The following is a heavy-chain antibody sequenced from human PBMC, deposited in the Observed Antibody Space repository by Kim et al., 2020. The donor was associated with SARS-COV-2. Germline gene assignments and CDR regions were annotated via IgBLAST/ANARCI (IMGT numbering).Heavy chain of an antibody. CDR2: IIPIFGTA. CDR3: ASTYYYYPFSGWKTETNYYYYYGMDV. Sequence: SVKVSCKASGGTFSSYAISWVRQAPGQGLEWMGGIIPIFGTANYAQKFQGRVTITADESTSTAYMELSSLRSEDTAVYYCASTYYYYPFSGWKTETNYYYYYGMDVWGQGTTVTVSS. V-gene: IGHV1-69*13. CDR1: GGTFSSYA. J-gene: IGHJ6*02. D-gene: IGHD6-19*01.